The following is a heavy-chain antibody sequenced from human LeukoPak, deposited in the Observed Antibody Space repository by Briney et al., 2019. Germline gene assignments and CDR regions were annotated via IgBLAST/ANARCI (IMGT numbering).Heavy chain of an antibody. Sequence: VSVKVSCKASGYTFTGYYMHWVRQAPGQGLEWMGWINPNSGGTNYAQKFQGRVTMTRDTSISTAYMELSRLRSDDTAVYYCARPAAMDRDFDYWGQGTLVTVSS. CDR3: ARPAAMDRDFDY. V-gene: IGHV1-2*02. J-gene: IGHJ4*02. D-gene: IGHD2-2*01. CDR1: GYTFTGYY. CDR2: INPNSGGT.